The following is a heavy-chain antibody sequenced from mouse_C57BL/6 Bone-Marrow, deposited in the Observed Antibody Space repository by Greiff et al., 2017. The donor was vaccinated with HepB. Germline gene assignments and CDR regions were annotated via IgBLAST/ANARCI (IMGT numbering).Heavy chain of an antibody. CDR1: GYTFTSYW. J-gene: IGHJ2*01. V-gene: IGHV1-72*01. D-gene: IGHD1-1*01. Sequence: VQLQQPGAELVKPGASVKLSCKASGYTFTSYWMHWVKQRPGRGLEWIGRIDPNSGGTKYNEKFKSKATLTVDKLSSTAYMQLSSLTSEDSAVYYCARGRASTVVAPFDYWGQGTTLTVSS. CDR2: IDPNSGGT. CDR3: ARGRASTVVAPFDY.